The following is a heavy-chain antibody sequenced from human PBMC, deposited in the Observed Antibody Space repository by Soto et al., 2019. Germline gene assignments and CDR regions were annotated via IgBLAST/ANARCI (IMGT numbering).Heavy chain of an antibody. D-gene: IGHD3-9*01. Sequence: QVQLVESGGGVVQPGRSLRLSCAASGFTFSSYAMHWVRQAPGKGLEWVAVISYDGSNKYYADSVKGRFTISRDNSKDTLYLQMNSLRAEDTAVYYCARDRYRRYFDWLSTGGWFDPWGQGTLVTVSS. J-gene: IGHJ5*02. CDR2: ISYDGSNK. CDR3: ARDRYRRYFDWLSTGGWFDP. V-gene: IGHV3-30-3*01. CDR1: GFTFSSYA.